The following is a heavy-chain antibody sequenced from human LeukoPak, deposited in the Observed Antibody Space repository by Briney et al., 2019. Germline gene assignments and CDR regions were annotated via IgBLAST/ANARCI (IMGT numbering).Heavy chain of an antibody. D-gene: IGHD6-13*01. J-gene: IGHJ4*02. CDR2: IRYDGSNK. Sequence: GGSLRLSCAASGFTFSSYGMHWVRQAPGKGLEWVAFIRYDGSNKYYADSVKGRFTISRDNSRNTLYLQMNSLRAEDTAVYYCAKGSYSSSWYNLGDWGQGTLVTVSS. CDR3: AKGSYSSSWYNLGD. CDR1: GFTFSSYG. V-gene: IGHV3-30*02.